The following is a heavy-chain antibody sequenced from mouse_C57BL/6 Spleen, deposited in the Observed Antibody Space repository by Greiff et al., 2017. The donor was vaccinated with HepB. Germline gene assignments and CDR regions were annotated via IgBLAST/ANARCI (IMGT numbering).Heavy chain of an antibody. J-gene: IGHJ1*03. CDR2: ISDGGSYT. CDR3: ARDPFITTVVAEYFDV. Sequence: EVQLVESGGGLVKPGGSLKLSCAASGFTFSSYAMSWVRQTPEKRLEWVATISDGGSYTYYPDNVKGRFTISRDNAKNNLYLQMSHLKSEDTAMYYCARDPFITTVVAEYFDVWGTGTTVTVSS. D-gene: IGHD1-1*01. V-gene: IGHV5-4*01. CDR1: GFTFSSYA.